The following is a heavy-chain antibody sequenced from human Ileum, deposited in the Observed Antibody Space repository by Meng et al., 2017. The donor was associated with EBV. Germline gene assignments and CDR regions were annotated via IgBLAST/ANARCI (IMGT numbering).Heavy chain of an antibody. CDR2: IYHRRST. D-gene: IGHD6-19*01. Sequence: GHVGEHGPGLIKASGTLSLTCSVSGFSISSSKRWRWRRQPAEKGLEWIGNIYHRRSTNYTPSLKGRVTISVDKSKTQLYLNLSYLTAEDTAVYYCARVGQRLPTDYWGQGTLVTVSS. V-gene: IGHV4-4*02. J-gene: IGHJ4*02. CDR1: GFSISSSKR. CDR3: ARVGQRLPTDY.